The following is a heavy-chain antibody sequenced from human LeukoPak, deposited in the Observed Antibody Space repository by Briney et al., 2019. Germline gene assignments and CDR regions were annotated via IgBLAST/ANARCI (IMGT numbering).Heavy chain of an antibody. CDR3: ARVDRGYCSSTSCYAGSGGFDY. CDR2: IYYSGST. V-gene: IGHV4-59*01. J-gene: IGHJ4*02. CDR1: GGSISSYY. Sequence: SETLSLTCTVSGGSISSYYWSWIRQPPGKGLEWIGYIYYSGSTNYNPSLKSRVTISVDTSKNQFSLKLSSVTAADTAVYYCARVDRGYCSSTSCYAGSGGFDYWGQGTLVTVSS. D-gene: IGHD2-2*01.